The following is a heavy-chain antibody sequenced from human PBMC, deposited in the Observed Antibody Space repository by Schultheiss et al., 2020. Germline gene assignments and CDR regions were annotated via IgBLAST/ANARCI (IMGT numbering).Heavy chain of an antibody. V-gene: IGHV3-23*01. CDR2: ISGSGGST. CDR3: HLWFGEREIDY. D-gene: IGHD3-10*01. J-gene: IGHJ4*02. CDR1: GFTFSSYA. Sequence: GGSLRLSCAASGFTFSSYAMSWVRQAPGKGLEWVSAISGSGGSTYYADSVKGRFTISRDNSKNTLYLQMNSLRAEDTAVYYCHLWFGEREIDYWGQGTLVTVSS.